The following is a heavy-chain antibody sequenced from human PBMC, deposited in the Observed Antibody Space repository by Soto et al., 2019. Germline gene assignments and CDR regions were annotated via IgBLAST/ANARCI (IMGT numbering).Heavy chain of an antibody. J-gene: IGHJ6*02. Sequence: QVQLVQSGAEVKKPGSSAKVSCKASGCTFNTFAFTWVRQAPGQGVEWMGGVIPLFNTPDYAQKFQCRVTITADEATSTVYLELSGLSSDDTAVYFCGVASKWDRMGCFYGMDFWGQGTTVIVSS. CDR2: VIPLFNTP. V-gene: IGHV1-69*01. CDR1: GCTFNTFA. D-gene: IGHD1-26*01. CDR3: GVASKWDRMGCFYGMDF.